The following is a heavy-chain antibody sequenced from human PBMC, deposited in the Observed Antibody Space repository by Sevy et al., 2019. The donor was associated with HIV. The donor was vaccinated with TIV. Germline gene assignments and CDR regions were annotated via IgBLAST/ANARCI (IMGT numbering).Heavy chain of an antibody. CDR3: ASDSAVAGAFDY. Sequence: GGSLRLSCAASGFTFSSDSMNWVRQAPGKGLEWVSSISSSSSYIYYADSVKGRFTISRDNAKNSLYLQMNSLRAEDTAVYYCASDSAVAGAFDYWGQGTLVTVSS. D-gene: IGHD6-19*01. CDR2: ISSSSSYI. J-gene: IGHJ4*02. V-gene: IGHV3-21*01. CDR1: GFTFSSDS.